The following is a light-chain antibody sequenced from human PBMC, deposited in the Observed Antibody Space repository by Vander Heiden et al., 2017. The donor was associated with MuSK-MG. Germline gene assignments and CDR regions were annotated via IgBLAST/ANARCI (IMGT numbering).Light chain of an antibody. V-gene: IGKV1-39*01. CDR2: AAS. J-gene: IGKJ2*01. CDR1: QRISNY. CDR3: QQNDSNLMDT. Sequence: DIQMTQSPSSLSASVGDRVTITCRASQRISNYLNWYQQKPGKAPKLLIYAASSLQSGVPSRFSGSGYGTDFTLTISSRQPEDFAAYYCQQNDSNLMDTFGQGTKLEIK.